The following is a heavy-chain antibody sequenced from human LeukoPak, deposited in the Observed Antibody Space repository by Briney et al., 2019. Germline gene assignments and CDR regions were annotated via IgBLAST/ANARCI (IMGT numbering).Heavy chain of an antibody. Sequence: GASVKVSCKVSGYTLTELSMHWVRQAPGKGLEWMGGFDPEDGETIYAQKFQGKVTMTEDTSTDTAYMELSSLRSEDTAVYYCATAYLITGTALNYWGQGTLVTVSS. J-gene: IGHJ4*02. CDR2: FDPEDGET. V-gene: IGHV1-24*01. CDR1: GYTLTELS. CDR3: ATAYLITGTALNY. D-gene: IGHD1-20*01.